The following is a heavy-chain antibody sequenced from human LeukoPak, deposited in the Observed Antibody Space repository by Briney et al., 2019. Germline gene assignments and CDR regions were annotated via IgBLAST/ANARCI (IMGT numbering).Heavy chain of an antibody. CDR2: ISGSGGST. D-gene: IGHD3-16*01. CDR1: GFTFSSYG. V-gene: IGHV3-23*01. CDR3: ARGGLSPRGAFDI. Sequence: GGSLRLSCAASGFTFSSYGMSWVRQAPGKGLEWVSAISGSGGSTYYADSVKGRFTISRDNSKNTLYLQMNSLRAEDTAVYYCARGGLSPRGAFDIWGQGTMVTVSS. J-gene: IGHJ3*02.